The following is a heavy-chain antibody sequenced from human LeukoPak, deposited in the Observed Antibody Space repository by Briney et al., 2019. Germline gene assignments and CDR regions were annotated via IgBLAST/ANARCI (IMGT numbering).Heavy chain of an antibody. Sequence: GGSLRLSCAASGFTFDDYGMSWVRQAPGKGLEWVSGINWNGGSTGYADSVKGRFTISRDNAKNSLYLQMNSLRAEDTALYYCARGSVAYSYDSSGYSPVYYFDYWGQGTLVTVSS. V-gene: IGHV3-20*04. CDR3: ARGSVAYSYDSSGYSPVYYFDY. J-gene: IGHJ4*02. CDR2: INWNGGST. CDR1: GFTFDDYG. D-gene: IGHD3-22*01.